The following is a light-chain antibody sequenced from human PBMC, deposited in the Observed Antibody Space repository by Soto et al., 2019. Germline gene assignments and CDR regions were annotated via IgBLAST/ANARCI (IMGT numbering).Light chain of an antibody. CDR1: QSVSSSY. CDR2: GAS. Sequence: EIVLTKSPATLSLSKGERATLSCRASQSVSSSYLAWYQQKPGQAPRLLIYGASNRATGIPDRFSGSGSGTDFTLTISRLEPEDFAVYYCQQYGSSGTFGQGTKVDIK. J-gene: IGKJ1*01. V-gene: IGKV3-20*01. CDR3: QQYGSSGT.